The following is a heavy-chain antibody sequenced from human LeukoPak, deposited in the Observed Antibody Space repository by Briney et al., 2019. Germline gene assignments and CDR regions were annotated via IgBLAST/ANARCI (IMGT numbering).Heavy chain of an antibody. J-gene: IGHJ5*02. CDR2: VSSTGST. CDR3: ARVLPYSSSWYLRRGSWFDP. Sequence: SETLSLTCTVSGGSISGYYWTWIRQSPGKGLEWIGYVSSTGSTNYTPSLKSRVTISIDTSKSQFSLMLTSVTAADTAVYDCARVLPYSSSWYLRRGSWFDPWGQGTLVTVSS. V-gene: IGHV4-59*01. CDR1: GGSISGYY. D-gene: IGHD6-13*01.